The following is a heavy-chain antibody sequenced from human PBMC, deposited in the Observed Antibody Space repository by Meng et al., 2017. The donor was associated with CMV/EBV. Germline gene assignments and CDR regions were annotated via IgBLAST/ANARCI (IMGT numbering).Heavy chain of an antibody. Sequence: GESLKISCAASGFTFSSYWMSWVRQAPGKGLEWVANIKQDGSEKYYVDSVKGRFTISRDNAKNSLYLQMNSLRAEDTAVYYCAGGVKSGYSGYDLAVYYFDYWGQGTLVTVSS. D-gene: IGHD5-12*01. CDR2: IKQDGSEK. CDR1: GFTFSSYW. J-gene: IGHJ4*02. CDR3: AGGVKSGYSGYDLAVYYFDY. V-gene: IGHV3-7*01.